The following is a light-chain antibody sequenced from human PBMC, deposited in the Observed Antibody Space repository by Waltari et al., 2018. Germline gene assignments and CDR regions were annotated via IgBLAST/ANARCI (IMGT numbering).Light chain of an antibody. CDR1: SSDVGGDTY. CDR2: DVS. CDR3: CSYAGGYTMA. Sequence: QSALTQPRAVSASTGQSVTIPCTVTSSDVGGDTYVSWHHQHPGKPPKLINFDVSERPSGVPDRFSGSNSGNTASLTISGLQAEDEADYYCCSYAGGYTMAVGGGTKLTVL. V-gene: IGLV2-11*01. J-gene: IGLJ2*01.